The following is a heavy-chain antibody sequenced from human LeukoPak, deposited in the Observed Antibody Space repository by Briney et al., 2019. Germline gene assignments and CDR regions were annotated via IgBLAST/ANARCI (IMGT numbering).Heavy chain of an antibody. D-gene: IGHD6-13*01. V-gene: IGHV3-23*01. CDR2: ISGSGEST. CDR1: GLTFSNYG. Sequence: AGGSLRLSCAASGLTFSNYGMAWVRQAPGKGLEWVSAISGSGESTYNADSVKGRFTISRDNSKNTLYLQMNRLRAEDTAVYYCAKDSRTTYDSSWLYYFDSWGQGTLVTVSS. J-gene: IGHJ4*02. CDR3: AKDSRTTYDSSWLYYFDS.